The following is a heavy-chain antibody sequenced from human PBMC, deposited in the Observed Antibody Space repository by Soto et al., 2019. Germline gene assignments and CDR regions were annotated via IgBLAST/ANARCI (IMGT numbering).Heavy chain of an antibody. D-gene: IGHD6-19*01. CDR2: FDPEDGET. Sequence: VKVSCKVSGYTLTELSMHWVRQAPGKGLEWMGGFDPEDGETIYAQKFQGRVTMTEDTSTDTAYMELSSLRSEDTAVYYCATVQWLVGRYYYGMDVWGQGTTVTVSS. J-gene: IGHJ6*02. V-gene: IGHV1-24*01. CDR1: GYTLTELS. CDR3: ATVQWLVGRYYYGMDV.